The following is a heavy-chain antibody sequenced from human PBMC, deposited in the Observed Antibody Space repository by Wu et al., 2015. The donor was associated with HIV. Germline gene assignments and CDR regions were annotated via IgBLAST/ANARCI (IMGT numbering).Heavy chain of an antibody. CDR2: MKPKSGDT. D-gene: IGHD5-18*01. J-gene: IGHJ2*01. Sequence: QVQLVQSGAEMKKPGASVKVSCKASGYNFTNYDINWVKLTPGQGLEWMGWMKPKSGDTGYALTFLGRVTMTRDISTNTAYMELSSLRSDDTALYFCAKADQRGYDYGHLETSDFPGVHGTLVTVSS. CDR1: GYNFTNYD. V-gene: IGHV1-8*01. CDR3: AKADQRGYDYGHLETSDFP.